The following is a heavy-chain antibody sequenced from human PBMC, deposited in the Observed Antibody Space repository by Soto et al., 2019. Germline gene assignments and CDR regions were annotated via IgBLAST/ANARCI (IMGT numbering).Heavy chain of an antibody. J-gene: IGHJ4*02. Sequence: QVQLQESGPGLVKPSETLSLTCAVSGGSISSYYWSWIRQPPGKGLEWIGYFYYSGSTNYNPSLKGRVTISVDTSKNQFSLKLSSVTAADTAVYYCARGALTTYFDYWGQGTLVTVSS. V-gene: IGHV4-59*01. CDR1: GGSISSYY. CDR2: FYYSGST. CDR3: ARGALTTYFDY.